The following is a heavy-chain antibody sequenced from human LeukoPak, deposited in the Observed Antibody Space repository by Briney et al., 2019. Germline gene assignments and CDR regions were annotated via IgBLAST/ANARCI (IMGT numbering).Heavy chain of an antibody. Sequence: GGSLRLSCSASGFTFSSHAMHWVRQAPGKGLEYVSAISSNGGSTYYADSVKGRFTISRDNSKNTLYLQMSSLRAEDTAVYYCVKDLDSSGWYWTFDYWGQGTLVTVSS. V-gene: IGHV3-64D*06. CDR1: GFTFSSHA. J-gene: IGHJ4*02. D-gene: IGHD6-19*01. CDR2: ISSNGGST. CDR3: VKDLDSSGWYWTFDY.